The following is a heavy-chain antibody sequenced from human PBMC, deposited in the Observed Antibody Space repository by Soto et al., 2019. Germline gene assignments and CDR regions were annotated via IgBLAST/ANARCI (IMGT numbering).Heavy chain of an antibody. J-gene: IGHJ6*02. V-gene: IGHV1-69*01. CDR3: ARDRVYSYGEPLTPNTLNYYYGMDV. Sequence: QVQLVQSGAEVKKPGSSVKVSCKASGGTFSSYAISWVRQAPGQGLEWMGGIIPIFGTANYAQKFQGRVTITADESTSTAYMELSSLRSEDTAVYYCARDRVYSYGEPLTPNTLNYYYGMDVWGQGTTVTVSS. CDR2: IIPIFGTA. CDR1: GGTFSSYA. D-gene: IGHD5-18*01.